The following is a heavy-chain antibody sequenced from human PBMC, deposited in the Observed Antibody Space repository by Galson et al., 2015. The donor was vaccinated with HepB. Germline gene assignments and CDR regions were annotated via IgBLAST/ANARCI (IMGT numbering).Heavy chain of an antibody. D-gene: IGHD5-18*01. CDR2: TYYRSKWYN. Sequence: CAISGDSVSSNSAAWNWIRQSPSRGLEWLGRTYYRSKWYNDYAVSVKSRITINPDTSKNQFSLQLNSVTPEDTAVYYCARDNPVRGYSYGFLGPDAFDIWGQGTMVTVSS. CDR1: GDSVSSNSAA. J-gene: IGHJ3*02. V-gene: IGHV6-1*01. CDR3: ARDNPVRGYSYGFLGPDAFDI.